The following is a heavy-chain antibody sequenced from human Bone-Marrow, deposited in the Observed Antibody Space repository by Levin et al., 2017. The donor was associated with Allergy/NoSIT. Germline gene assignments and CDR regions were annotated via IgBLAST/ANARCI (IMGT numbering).Heavy chain of an antibody. CDR3: ARGIIGDVRVAHKEAFDI. CDR1: GFTFSLYS. J-gene: IGHJ3*02. D-gene: IGHD2/OR15-2a*01. Sequence: GGSLRLSCTVSGFTFSLYSMNLVRQAPGKGLEWVSSISSSGTDMYNADSVKGRFTISRDNAKNSLNLQMSSLRAEDTAVYYCARGIIGDVRVAHKEAFDIWGQGTMVTVSS. CDR2: ISSSGTDM. V-gene: IGHV3-21*01.